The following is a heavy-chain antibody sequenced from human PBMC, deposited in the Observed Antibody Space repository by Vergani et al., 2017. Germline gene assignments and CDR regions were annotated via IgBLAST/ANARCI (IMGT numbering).Heavy chain of an antibody. CDR2: INPNSGGT. V-gene: IGHV1-2*02. CDR3: ARVGYDILTGYYVGDAFDI. Sequence: QVQLVQSGAEVKKPGASVKVSCKASGYTFTGYYMHWVRQAPGQGLEWMGWINPNSGGTNYAQKFQGRVTMTRDTSISTAYMELSRLRADDTAVYYCARVGYDILTGYYVGDAFDIWGQGTMVTVSS. D-gene: IGHD3-9*01. J-gene: IGHJ3*02. CDR1: GYTFTGYY.